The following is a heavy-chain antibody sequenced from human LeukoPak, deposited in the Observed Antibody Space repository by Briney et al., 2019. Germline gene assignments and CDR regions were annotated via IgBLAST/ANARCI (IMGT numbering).Heavy chain of an antibody. D-gene: IGHD3-3*01. Sequence: SETLSLTCTVSGGSISSSSYYWGWIRQPPGKGLEWIGSIYYSGSTYYNPSLKSRVTISVDTSKNQFSLKLSSVTAADTAVYYCASRVTIFGVVELDYWGQGTLVTVSS. CDR1: GGSISSSSYY. J-gene: IGHJ4*02. V-gene: IGHV4-39*01. CDR3: ASRVTIFGVVELDY. CDR2: IYYSGST.